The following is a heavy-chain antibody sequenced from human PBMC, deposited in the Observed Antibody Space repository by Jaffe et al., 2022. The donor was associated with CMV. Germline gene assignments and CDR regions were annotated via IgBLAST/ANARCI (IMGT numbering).Heavy chain of an antibody. Sequence: QVQLQQWGAGLLKPSETLSLTCAVYGGSFSGYYWSWIRQPPGKGLEWIGEINHSGSTNYNPSLKSRVTISVDTSKNQFSLKLSSVTAADTAVYYCARGLEGSGDYWGQGTLVTVSS. V-gene: IGHV4-34*01. J-gene: IGHJ4*02. CDR2: INHSGST. D-gene: IGHD3-10*01. CDR3: ARGLEGSGDY. CDR1: GGSFSGYY.